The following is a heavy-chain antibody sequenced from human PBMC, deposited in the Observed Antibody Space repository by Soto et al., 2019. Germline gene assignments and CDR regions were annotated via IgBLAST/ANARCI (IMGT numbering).Heavy chain of an antibody. CDR1: GFTFSTYT. CDR3: ARGYIAMDY. J-gene: IGHJ4*02. V-gene: IGHV3-21*01. D-gene: IGHD2-21*01. CDR2: ISSSSNYI. Sequence: LRLSCAASGFTFSTYTMNWVRQAPGKGLEWVSSISSSSNYIYYADSLKGRFTISRDNAKNSLFLQMDSLRAEDTAVYYCARGYIAMDYWGQGTLVTVSS.